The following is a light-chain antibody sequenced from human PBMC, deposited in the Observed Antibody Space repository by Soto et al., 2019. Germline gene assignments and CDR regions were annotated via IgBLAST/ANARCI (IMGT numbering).Light chain of an antibody. Sequence: QSVLTQPASVSGSPGQSITISCTGTSSDVGGYNSVSWYQQHPGKAPKLMIYEVSNRPSGVSNRLSGSKSGNTASLTISGLQAEDEADYYCSSYTTSSTLLYVFGTGTKVTVL. CDR3: SSYTTSSTLLYV. CDR2: EVS. CDR1: SSDVGGYNS. J-gene: IGLJ1*01. V-gene: IGLV2-14*01.